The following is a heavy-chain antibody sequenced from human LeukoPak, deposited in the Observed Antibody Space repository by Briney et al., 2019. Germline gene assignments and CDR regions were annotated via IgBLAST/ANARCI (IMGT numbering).Heavy chain of an antibody. CDR2: ISDSGSA. CDR3: ARGPRSYGYHRFYYYYMDV. D-gene: IGHD5-18*01. Sequence: SETLSLTCTVSGSSMSSDYYWGWIRQPPGKGLEWIGSISDSGSAYYNPSLKSRVTISVDTSKKQFSLKLSSVTAADTAVYYCARGPRSYGYHRFYYYYMDVWGKGTTVTVSS. V-gene: IGHV4-38-2*02. J-gene: IGHJ6*03. CDR1: GSSMSSDYY.